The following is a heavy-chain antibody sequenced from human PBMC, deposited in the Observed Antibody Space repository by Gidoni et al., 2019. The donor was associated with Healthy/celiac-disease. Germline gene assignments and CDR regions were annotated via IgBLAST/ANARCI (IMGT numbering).Heavy chain of an antibody. CDR1: GYTFISYA. CDR2: ICGSGGST. CDR3: ANEPYSLGSFDY. D-gene: IGHD7-27*01. Sequence: EVQLLESGGGVVQPGGSMRRPCAACGYTFISYAMSWVRQAPGKGLEWVAAICGSGGSTSSANSVKCRFTISTDNSKNTLYLQMNSLRAEDTAVYYCANEPYSLGSFDYWGQGTLVAVSS. V-gene: IGHV3-23*01. J-gene: IGHJ4*02.